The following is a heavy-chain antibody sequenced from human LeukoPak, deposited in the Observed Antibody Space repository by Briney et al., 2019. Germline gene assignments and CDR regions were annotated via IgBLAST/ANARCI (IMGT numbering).Heavy chain of an antibody. D-gene: IGHD3-10*01. J-gene: IGHJ6*02. CDR1: GYTFTSYY. CDR3: ARGVGLLWFGELTHYYGMDV. V-gene: IGHV1-46*01. CDR2: INPSGGST. Sequence: ASVKVSCKASGYTFTSYYMHWVRQAPGQGLEWMGIINPSGGSTSYAQKFQGRVTMTRDTSTSTAYMKLSSLRSEDTAVYYCARGVGLLWFGELTHYYGMDVWGQGTTVTVSS.